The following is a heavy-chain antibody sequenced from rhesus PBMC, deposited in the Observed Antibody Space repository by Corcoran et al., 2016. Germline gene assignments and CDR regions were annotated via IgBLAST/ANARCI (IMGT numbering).Heavy chain of an antibody. J-gene: IGHJ4*01. CDR1: GYTFTDYY. CDR2: VDPEDGGP. D-gene: IGHD6-13*01. V-gene: IGHV1-111*02. Sequence: EVQLVQSGAEVKKPGASVKISCKASGYTFTDYYLHWVRQAPEKGFEWMGRVDPEDGGPIHQQKFQDRGTITAYTSTDTAYMELSSLRSEDTAVYYCATGRVVGAAGPDSYFDYWGQGVLVTVSS. CDR3: ATGRVVGAAGPDSYFDY.